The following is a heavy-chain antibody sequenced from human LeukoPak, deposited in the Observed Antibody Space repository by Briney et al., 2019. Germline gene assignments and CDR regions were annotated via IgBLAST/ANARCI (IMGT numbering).Heavy chain of an antibody. CDR3: ARGRVRYPGMVNYYMDV. V-gene: IGHV1-2*02. Sequence: ASVKVSCKASGYTFTDYYMHWVRQAPGQGLEWMGWINPISGGKNYAQKFQGRVTMTRDTSISTAYMELSRLKSDDTAVYYCARGRVRYPGMVNYYMDVWGKGTTVTISS. CDR1: GYTFTDYY. D-gene: IGHD5-18*01. CDR2: INPISGGK. J-gene: IGHJ6*03.